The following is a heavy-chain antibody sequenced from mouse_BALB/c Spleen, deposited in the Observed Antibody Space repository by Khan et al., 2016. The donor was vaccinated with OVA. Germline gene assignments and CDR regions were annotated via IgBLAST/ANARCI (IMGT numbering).Heavy chain of an antibody. D-gene: IGHD1-1*01. V-gene: IGHV14-4*02. CDR2: IDPENGDT. CDR3: YAFPYYDGRDWFAY. CDR1: GFNIKDYN. J-gene: IGHJ3*01. Sequence: VRLQQSGAELVRSGASVKLSCAASGFNIKDYNMHWVKQRPEQGLEWIGWIDPENGDTEYAPKFQGKATMTADTSSNTAYLQLSSLTSEDTAVYYCYAFPYYDGRDWFAYWGQGTLVTVSA.